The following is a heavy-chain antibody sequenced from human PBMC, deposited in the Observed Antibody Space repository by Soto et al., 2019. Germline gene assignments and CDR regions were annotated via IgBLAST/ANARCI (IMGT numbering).Heavy chain of an antibody. Sequence: PGGSLRLSCAASGFTFSSYGMHWVRQAPGKGLEWVAVISYDGSNKYYADSVKGRFTISRDNSKNTLYLQMNSLRAEDTAVYYCAKGPEGVQSYYYYYGMDVWGQGTTVTVSS. D-gene: IGHD3-16*01. V-gene: IGHV3-30*18. CDR3: AKGPEGVQSYYYYYGMDV. CDR2: ISYDGSNK. CDR1: GFTFSSYG. J-gene: IGHJ6*02.